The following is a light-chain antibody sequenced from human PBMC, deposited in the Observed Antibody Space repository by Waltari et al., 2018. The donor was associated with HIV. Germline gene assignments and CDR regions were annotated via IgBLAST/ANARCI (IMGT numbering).Light chain of an antibody. J-gene: IGLJ2*01. CDR1: RSDVGGPNH. V-gene: IGLV2-14*03. CDR3: SSYTSSSTLVV. CDR2: DVS. Sequence: QSALTQPASVSGSPGQSITISCTGTRSDVGGPNHFSWYQQHPGKAPKLMIYDVSNRPSGVSNRFSGSKSGNTASLTISGLQAEDEADYYCSSYTSSSTLVVFGGGTKLTVL.